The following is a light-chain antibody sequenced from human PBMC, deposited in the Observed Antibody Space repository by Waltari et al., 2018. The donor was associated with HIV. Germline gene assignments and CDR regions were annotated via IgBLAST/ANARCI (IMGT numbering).Light chain of an antibody. CDR3: SSYAGDYTWM. J-gene: IGLJ3*02. V-gene: IGLV2-23*02. Sequence: QSALTQPASVSGLPGQSTTFSCTGSSGDVGGYHHVSWYQQYPGKAPKLMIYDVNKRPSEISYRFSGSKSGDTASLTISGLQAEDEADYYCSSYAGDYTWMFGGGTKVTVL. CDR2: DVN. CDR1: SGDVGGYHH.